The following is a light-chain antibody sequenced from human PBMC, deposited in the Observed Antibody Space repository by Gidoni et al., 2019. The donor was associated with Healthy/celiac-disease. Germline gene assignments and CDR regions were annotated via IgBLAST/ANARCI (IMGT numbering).Light chain of an antibody. CDR2: KAS. V-gene: IGKV1-5*03. J-gene: IGKJ2*01. CDR3: QQYNSYSHT. CDR1: QSISSW. Sequence: DIQMTQSPSTLSASVGDRVTIPCRASQSISSWLAWYHQKPGKAPKLLIYKASSLESGVPSRFSGSGSGTEFTLTISSLQPDDFATYYCQQYNSYSHTFGQGTKLEIK.